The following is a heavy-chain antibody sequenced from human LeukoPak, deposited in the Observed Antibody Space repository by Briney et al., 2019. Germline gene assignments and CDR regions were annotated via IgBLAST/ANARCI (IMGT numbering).Heavy chain of an antibody. CDR2: MIPIFGTA. D-gene: IGHD3-3*01. CDR3: ARVQTFDDFWSGYYTGNRWFDP. J-gene: IGHJ5*02. V-gene: IGHV1-69*01. CDR1: GGTFISYA. Sequence: GSSVKVSCKASGGTFISYAISWVRQAPGQGLEWMGGMIPIFGTANYAQKFQGRVTITADESTSTAYMELSSLRSEDTAVYYCARVQTFDDFWSGYYTGNRWFDPSGQGTLVTVSS.